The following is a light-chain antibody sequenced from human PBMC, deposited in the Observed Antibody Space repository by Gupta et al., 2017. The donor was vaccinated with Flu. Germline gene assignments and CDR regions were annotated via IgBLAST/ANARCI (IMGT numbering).Light chain of an antibody. J-gene: IGLJ3*02. CDR3: AAWDDSLSGWV. Sequence: QSVLTQPPSASGTPGQRVTISCSGSSSNIGSNYVYWYQQLPGTAPKLLIYRNNERPSGVPDRFSCSKSGTSASLAISVLRSEDEADYYCAAWDDSLSGWVFGGGTKLTVL. V-gene: IGLV1-47*01. CDR2: RNN. CDR1: SSNIGSNY.